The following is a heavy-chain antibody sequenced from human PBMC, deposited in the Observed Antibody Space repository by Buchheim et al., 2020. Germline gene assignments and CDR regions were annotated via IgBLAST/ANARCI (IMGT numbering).Heavy chain of an antibody. V-gene: IGHV4-34*01. Sequence: QVQLQQWGAGLLKPSETLSLTCAVYGGSFSGYYWSWIRQPPGKGLEWIREINHSGSTNYNPSLKSRVTISVDTSKNQFSLQLSSVTAADTAVYYCARGRGYGDYVIGYWGQGTL. J-gene: IGHJ4*02. CDR1: GGSFSGYY. CDR2: INHSGST. CDR3: ARGRGYGDYVIGY. D-gene: IGHD4-17*01.